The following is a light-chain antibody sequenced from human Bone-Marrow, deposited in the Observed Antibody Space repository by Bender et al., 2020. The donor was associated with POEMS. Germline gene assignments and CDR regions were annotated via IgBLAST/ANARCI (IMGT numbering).Light chain of an antibody. CDR1: RSDVGTYNL. Sequence: QSALTQPASVSGSPGQSITISCIGTRSDVGTYNLVSWYQHHPGKAPKLMIYYVDYRPSGVSDRFSGSKSGSTASLTISGLQPDDEATYYCSSYTSANTLLFGGGTKLTVL. CDR2: YVD. J-gene: IGLJ2*01. V-gene: IGLV2-14*02. CDR3: SSYTSANTLL.